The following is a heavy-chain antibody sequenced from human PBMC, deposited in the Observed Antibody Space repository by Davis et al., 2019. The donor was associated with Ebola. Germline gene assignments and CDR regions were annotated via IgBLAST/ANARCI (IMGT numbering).Heavy chain of an antibody. Sequence: PGGSLRLSCAASGFTFSTHGMHWVRQAPGKGLEWVAVISYDGGNKYFADSVKGRFTISRDNSKNTLYLQMDSLRAVDTAVYYCAKDLYGGKSYHYYYGMDVWGQGTTVTVSS. CDR3: AKDLYGGKSYHYYYGMDV. J-gene: IGHJ6*02. CDR2: ISYDGGNK. D-gene: IGHD4-23*01. CDR1: GFTFSTHG. V-gene: IGHV3-30*18.